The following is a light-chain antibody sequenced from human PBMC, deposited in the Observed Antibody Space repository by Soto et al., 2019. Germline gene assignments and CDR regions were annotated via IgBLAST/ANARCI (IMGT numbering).Light chain of an antibody. CDR3: ASYAVNEPFFL. V-gene: IGLV2-23*02. Sequence: QSALTQPASVSGSPGQSITISCTGTSGDVGSYSPVSWYQQLPGKAPKLMIYEVTKRPSGVSNRSSGSRSGNTASLTISGSRVEAEADNYCASYAVNEPFFLFGTGTKVTVL. CDR2: EVT. CDR1: SGDVGSYSP. J-gene: IGLJ1*01.